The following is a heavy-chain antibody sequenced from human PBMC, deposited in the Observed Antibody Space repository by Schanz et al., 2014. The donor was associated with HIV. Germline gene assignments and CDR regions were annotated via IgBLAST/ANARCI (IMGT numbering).Heavy chain of an antibody. D-gene: IGHD4-17*01. CDR2: IKEDGSAT. Sequence: EVQLLESGGGLVQPGGSLRLSCAASGFTFSSYAMSWVRQAPGKGLEWVASIKEDGSATYYVDSVKGRFTISRDNARNSLYLQMDSLRAEDTALYYCACECDYGGNSCFDYWGQGTLVTVSS. CDR1: GFTFSSYA. J-gene: IGHJ4*02. CDR3: ACECDYGGNSCFDY. V-gene: IGHV3-7*03.